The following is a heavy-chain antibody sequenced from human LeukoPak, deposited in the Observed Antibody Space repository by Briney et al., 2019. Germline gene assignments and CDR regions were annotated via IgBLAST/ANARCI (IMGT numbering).Heavy chain of an antibody. CDR2: ISAYNGNT. J-gene: IGHJ3*02. D-gene: IGHD3-10*01. CDR1: GYTFTSYG. V-gene: IGHV1-18*01. Sequence: ASVKVSCKASGYTFTSYGISWVRQAPGQGLEWMGWISAYNGNTNYAQKLQGRVTMTTDTSTSTAYMALRSLRSDDTAGYYFARDAMVRGALMGPRAFDIWGQGTMVTVSS. CDR3: ARDAMVRGALMGPRAFDI.